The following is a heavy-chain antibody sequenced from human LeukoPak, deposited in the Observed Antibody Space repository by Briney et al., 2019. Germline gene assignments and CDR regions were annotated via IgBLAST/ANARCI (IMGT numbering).Heavy chain of an antibody. Sequence: SVKVSCKASGGTFSGYAISWVRQAPGQGLEWMGGIIPIFGTANYAQKFQGRVTITADKSTSTAYMELSSLRSEDTAVYYCARDPTDYGDYFFAYWSQGTLVTVSS. CDR3: ARDPTDYGDYFFAY. CDR2: IIPIFGTA. D-gene: IGHD4-17*01. V-gene: IGHV1-69*06. J-gene: IGHJ4*02. CDR1: GGTFSGYA.